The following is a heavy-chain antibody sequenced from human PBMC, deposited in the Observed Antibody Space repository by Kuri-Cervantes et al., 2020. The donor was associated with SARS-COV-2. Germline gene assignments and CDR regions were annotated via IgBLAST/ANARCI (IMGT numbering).Heavy chain of an antibody. Sequence: GGSLRLSCAASGFTFSSYAMSWVRQAPGKGLEWVSAISGSGGSTYYADSVKGRFTISRDNSKNTLYPQMNSLRAEDTAVYYCAKDLNYVVPAAISSYYYYYGMDVWGQGTTVTVSS. J-gene: IGHJ6*02. CDR1: GFTFSSYA. CDR2: ISGSGGST. D-gene: IGHD2-2*01. CDR3: AKDLNYVVPAAISSYYYYYGMDV. V-gene: IGHV3-23*01.